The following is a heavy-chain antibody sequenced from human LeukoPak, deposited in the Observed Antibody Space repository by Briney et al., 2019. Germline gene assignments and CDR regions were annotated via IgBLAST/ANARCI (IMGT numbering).Heavy chain of an antibody. CDR3: ARDRQLGAFDI. CDR2: IYYGGST. D-gene: IGHD6-13*01. CDR1: GGSISSYY. V-gene: IGHV4-59*01. Sequence: SETLSLTCTVSGGSISSYYWSWIRQPPGKGLEWIGYIYYGGSTNYNPSLKSRVTISVDTSKNQFSLKLSSVTAADTAVYYCARDRQLGAFDIWGQGTMVTVSS. J-gene: IGHJ3*02.